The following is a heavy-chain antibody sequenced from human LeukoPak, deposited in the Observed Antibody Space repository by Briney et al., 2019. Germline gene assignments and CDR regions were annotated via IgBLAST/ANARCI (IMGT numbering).Heavy chain of an antibody. J-gene: IGHJ4*02. CDR2: ISDSGAST. V-gene: IGHV3-23*01. CDR3: AIAKGPVDIVVAATGVFGY. CDR1: GFTFSDYY. D-gene: IGHD6-19*01. Sequence: GGSLRLSCAASGFTFSDYYMSWIRQAPGRGLEWVSGISDSGASTYYPDSVKGRFTISRDNSKNTLYLQMNSLRADDTAVYYCAIAKGPVDIVVAATGVFGYWGQGTLVTVSS.